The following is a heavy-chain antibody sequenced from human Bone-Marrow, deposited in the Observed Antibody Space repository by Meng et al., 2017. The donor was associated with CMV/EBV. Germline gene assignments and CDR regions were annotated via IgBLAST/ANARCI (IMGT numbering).Heavy chain of an antibody. Sequence: GESLKISCAASGFTFSSYGMHWVRQAPGKGLEWVAFIRYDGSNKYYADSVKGRFAISRDNSKNTLDLQMNSLSAEDTAVYYCANRLYWGQGTLVTVSS. J-gene: IGHJ4*02. D-gene: IGHD6-19*01. V-gene: IGHV3-30*02. CDR2: IRYDGSNK. CDR1: GFTFSSYG. CDR3: ANRLY.